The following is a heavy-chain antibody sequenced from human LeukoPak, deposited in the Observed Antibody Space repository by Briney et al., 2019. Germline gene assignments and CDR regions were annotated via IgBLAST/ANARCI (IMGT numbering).Heavy chain of an antibody. Sequence: SETLSLTCTVSGGSISTYYWSWIRQPPGKGLEWIGSIYYSGSTYYNPSLKSRVTISVDTSKNQFSLKLSSVTAADTAVYYCARDRSRGFLEWLAGSYYMDVWGKGTTVTVSS. J-gene: IGHJ6*03. CDR2: IYYSGST. V-gene: IGHV4-59*12. D-gene: IGHD3-3*01. CDR1: GGSISTYY. CDR3: ARDRSRGFLEWLAGSYYMDV.